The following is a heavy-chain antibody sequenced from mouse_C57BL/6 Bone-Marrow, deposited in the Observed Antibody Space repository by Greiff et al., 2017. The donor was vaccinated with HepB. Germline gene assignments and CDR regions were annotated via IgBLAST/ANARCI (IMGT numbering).Heavy chain of an antibody. J-gene: IGHJ2*01. V-gene: IGHV1-64*01. D-gene: IGHD2-4*01. CDR2: IHPNSGST. CDR1: GYTFTSYW. CDR3: TRRGIYDYALYY. Sequence: QVQLQQPGAELVKPGASVKLSCKASGYTFTSYWMHWVKQRPGQGLEWIGMIHPNSGSTNYNEKFKSKATLTVDKSSSTAYMQLSSLTSEDSAVYYCTRRGIYDYALYYWGQGTTLTVPS.